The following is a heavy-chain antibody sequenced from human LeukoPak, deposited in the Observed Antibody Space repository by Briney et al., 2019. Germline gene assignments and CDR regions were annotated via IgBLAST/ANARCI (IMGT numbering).Heavy chain of an antibody. D-gene: IGHD2-2*02. CDR1: GGSISSSSYY. V-gene: IGHV4-39*07. Sequence: ESSETLSLTCTVSGGSISSSSYYWGWIRQPPGKGLEWIGSIYYSGSTYYNPSLKSRVTISVDTSKNQFSLKLSSVTGADTAVYYCAREVVVPAAIGGNWFDPWGQGTLVTVSS. J-gene: IGHJ5*02. CDR2: IYYSGST. CDR3: AREVVVPAAIGGNWFDP.